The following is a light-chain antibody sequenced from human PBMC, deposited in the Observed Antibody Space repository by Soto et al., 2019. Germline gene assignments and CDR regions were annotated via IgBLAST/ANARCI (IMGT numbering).Light chain of an antibody. CDR1: SSDVGGYNY. V-gene: IGLV2-14*03. CDR2: DIN. Sequence: QSVLTQPRSVSGSPGQSVTISCTGTSSDVGGYNYVSWYQEQPGKAPKLMIYDINNRPSGVSNRFSGSKSGNTASLTISGLQAEDEADYYCVSYTTSASYVFGTGTKVTVL. CDR3: VSYTTSASYV. J-gene: IGLJ1*01.